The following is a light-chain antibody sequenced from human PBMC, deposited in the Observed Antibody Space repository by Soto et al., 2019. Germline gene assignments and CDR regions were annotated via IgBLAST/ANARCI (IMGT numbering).Light chain of an antibody. J-gene: IGKJ3*01. CDR3: QQSYSTPRIFT. V-gene: IGKV1-39*01. CDR1: QSISSY. Sequence: DIQMTQSPSSLSASVGDRVTITCRASQSISSYLNWYQQKPGKAPQLLIYAASSLQSGVPSRFSRSGSGTDFTLTISSLQPEDFATYYCQQSYSTPRIFTFGPGTKVDIK. CDR2: AAS.